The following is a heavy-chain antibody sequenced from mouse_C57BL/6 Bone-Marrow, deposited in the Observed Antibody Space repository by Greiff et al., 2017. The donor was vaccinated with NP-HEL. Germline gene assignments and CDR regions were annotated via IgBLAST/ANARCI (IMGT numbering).Heavy chain of an antibody. CDR3: ARDKGPTIVTPYYAMDY. J-gene: IGHJ4*01. Sequence: EVKLVESGGGLVKPGGSLKLSCAASGFTFSSYAMYWVRQTPEKRLEWVATISDGGSYTYYPDNVKGRFTISRDNAKNNLYLQMSQLKSEDTAMYYCARDKGPTIVTPYYAMDYWGQGTSVTVSS. D-gene: IGHD2-5*01. V-gene: IGHV5-4*01. CDR1: GFTFSSYA. CDR2: ISDGGSYT.